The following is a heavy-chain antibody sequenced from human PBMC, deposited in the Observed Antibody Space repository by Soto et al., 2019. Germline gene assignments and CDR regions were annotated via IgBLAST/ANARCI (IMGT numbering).Heavy chain of an antibody. CDR1: GYTFTSYD. CDR3: ARRAETNGWNGFGADKYYFDF. D-gene: IGHD1-1*01. V-gene: IGHV1-8*01. CDR2: MNPNTGNS. Sequence: QVQLVQSGAEVRKPGASVKVSCEASGYTFTSYDIYWVRQATGQGLEWMGWMNPNTGNSGYAQKFQGRVTMTSDTSRSTAHLELSSLRCEDTAVYYCARRAETNGWNGFGADKYYFDFWGRGTLVTVSS. J-gene: IGHJ4*02.